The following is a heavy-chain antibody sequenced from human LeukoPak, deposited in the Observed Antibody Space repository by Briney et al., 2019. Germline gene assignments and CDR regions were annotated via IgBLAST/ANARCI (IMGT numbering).Heavy chain of an antibody. V-gene: IGHV3-21*01. Sequence: GGSLRLSCAASGFTFSSYSMTWVRQAPGKGLEWVSSISSSSSYIYYADSVKGRFTISRDNAKNSLYLQMNSLRAEDTAVYYCARDLKAAAGTVFDYWGQGTLVTVSS. CDR3: ARDLKAAAGTVFDY. CDR2: ISSSSSYI. CDR1: GFTFSSYS. J-gene: IGHJ4*02. D-gene: IGHD6-13*01.